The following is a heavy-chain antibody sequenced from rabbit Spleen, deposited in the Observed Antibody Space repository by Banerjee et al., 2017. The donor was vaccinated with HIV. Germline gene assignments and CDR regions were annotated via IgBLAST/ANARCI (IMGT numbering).Heavy chain of an antibody. V-gene: IGHV1S40*01. CDR1: GFSLSNNYY. D-gene: IGHD8-1*01. Sequence: QSLQESGGGLVKPGGTLTLTCKGSGFSLSNNYYMCCVRQAPGEGLEWIACIDSGSSGFTSFASWAKGRFPTSKTASTTVTLLMSSLTAADTAIYFCARDAGSSFSSYGMDLWGPGTLVTVS. J-gene: IGHJ6*01. CDR3: ARDAGSSFSSYGMDL. CDR2: IDSGSSGFT.